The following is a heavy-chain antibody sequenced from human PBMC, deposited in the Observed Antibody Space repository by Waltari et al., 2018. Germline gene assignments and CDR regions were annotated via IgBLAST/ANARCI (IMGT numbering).Heavy chain of an antibody. V-gene: IGHV4-38-2*01. J-gene: IGHJ4*02. D-gene: IGHD6-13*01. CDR2: ISGSSGNT. Sequence: QVQLQESGPGLVKPSETLSLTCAVSGYSISSGYYWGWIRQPPGKGLEYIGYISGSSGNTYDNPFLKSRGTISKDTSKNQFALKRSSVTAADTAVYYCARRGSGWSVDYWGQGVLVTVSS. CDR1: GYSISSGYY. CDR3: ARRGSGWSVDY.